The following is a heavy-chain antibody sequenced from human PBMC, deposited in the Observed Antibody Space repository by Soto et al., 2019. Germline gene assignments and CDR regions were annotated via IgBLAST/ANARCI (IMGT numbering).Heavy chain of an antibody. Sequence: GESLKISCKGPGYSFTSYWIGWVRQMPGKGLEWMGIIYPGDSDTRYSPSFQGQVTISADKSISTAYLQWSSLKASDTAMYYCARSKAVVVPAASTRMNYYYYYGMDVWGQGTTVTVSS. D-gene: IGHD2-2*01. CDR1: GYSFTSYW. CDR2: IYPGDSDT. CDR3: ARSKAVVVPAASTRMNYYYYYGMDV. J-gene: IGHJ6*02. V-gene: IGHV5-51*01.